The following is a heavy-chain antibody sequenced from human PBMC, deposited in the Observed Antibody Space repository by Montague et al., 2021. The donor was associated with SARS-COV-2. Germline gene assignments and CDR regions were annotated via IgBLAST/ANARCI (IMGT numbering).Heavy chain of an antibody. CDR3: AHSSGVDWLPCCCMDA. CDR2: IYWDDDK. J-gene: IGHJ5*02. D-gene: IGHD3-9*01. Sequence: PALVKPTQTLTLTCTFSGFSLSTIGVGVGWIRQPPGKALEWLALIYWDDDKRYSPFLRSRLTITKDTSKNQVVLTMTNMDPVDTATYFCAHSSGVDWLPCCCMDAWGQGTMVTVSS. CDR1: GFSLSTIGVG. V-gene: IGHV2-5*02.